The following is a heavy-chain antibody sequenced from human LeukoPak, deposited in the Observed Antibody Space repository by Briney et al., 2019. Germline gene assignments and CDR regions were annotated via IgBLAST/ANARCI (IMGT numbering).Heavy chain of an antibody. CDR2: IYSGGST. Sequence: GGSLRLSCAASGFTVSSNYMGWVRQAPGKGLEWVSVIYSGGSTYYADSVKGRFTISRDNSKNTLYLQMNSLRAEDTAVYYCAYSSSWRKFDYWGQGTLVTVSS. CDR3: AYSSSWRKFDY. J-gene: IGHJ4*02. CDR1: GFTVSSNY. D-gene: IGHD6-13*01. V-gene: IGHV3-66*01.